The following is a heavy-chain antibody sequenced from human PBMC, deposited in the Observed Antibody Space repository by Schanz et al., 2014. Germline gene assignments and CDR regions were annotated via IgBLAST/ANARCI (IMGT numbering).Heavy chain of an antibody. CDR3: ARDGDRFYHNYYMDV. V-gene: IGHV3-48*01. CDR1: GFTVSSDH. CDR2: IDGKSTTV. J-gene: IGHJ6*03. D-gene: IGHD4-17*01. Sequence: VQLVESGGGVVQPGGSLGLSCVVSGFTVSSDHMSWVRQAPGKGLEWLSYIDGKSTTVYYADSVKGRFTVSRDNARNSLYLHMNTLGAEDTAVYYCARDGDRFYHNYYMDVWGKGTTVTVSS.